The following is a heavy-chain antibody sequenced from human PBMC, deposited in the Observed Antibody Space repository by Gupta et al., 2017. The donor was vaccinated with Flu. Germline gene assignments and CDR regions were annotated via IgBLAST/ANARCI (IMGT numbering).Heavy chain of an antibody. D-gene: IGHD4-4*01. CDR1: GYTFSTKW. V-gene: IGHV5-51*03. Sequence: EVQLLQSGVEVKKAGEFLKIFCKGSGYTFSTKWIGWARQMPGKGLEWMGIIFPRDAEIRYSPSFQGQVTISADTSISTAYLEWSSLRASDTATYYCARQTDYSHDLWGQGTRVSVSS. J-gene: IGHJ4*02. CDR3: ARQTDYSHDL. CDR2: IFPRDAEI.